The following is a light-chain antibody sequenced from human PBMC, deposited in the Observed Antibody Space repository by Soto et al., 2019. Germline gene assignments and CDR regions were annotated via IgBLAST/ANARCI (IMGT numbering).Light chain of an antibody. CDR1: SSDVGGYNY. V-gene: IGLV2-8*01. CDR2: EVS. CDR3: SSFAGNNNGV. J-gene: IGLJ2*01. Sequence: QSVLTQPPSASGSPGQSVTISCTGTSSDVGGYNYFSWYQQHPGKAPKLMISEVSKRPSGVPDRFSGSKSGNTASLTVSGLQAEDEADYYCSSFAGNNNGVFGGGTKLTVL.